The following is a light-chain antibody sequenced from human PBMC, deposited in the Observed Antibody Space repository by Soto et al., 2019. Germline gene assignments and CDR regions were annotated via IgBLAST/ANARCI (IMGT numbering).Light chain of an antibody. CDR1: QSVSSIY. J-gene: IGKJ2*01. Sequence: EIVLTQSPGTLSLSPGERVTLSCRASQSVSSIYLAWYQQKPGQAPRLLIYGASSRATGIPDRFSGSGSGTDFTLTISRLEPEDFAVYYGQQFGSSPLYTFGQGTKLEIK. CDR3: QQFGSSPLYT. CDR2: GAS. V-gene: IGKV3-20*01.